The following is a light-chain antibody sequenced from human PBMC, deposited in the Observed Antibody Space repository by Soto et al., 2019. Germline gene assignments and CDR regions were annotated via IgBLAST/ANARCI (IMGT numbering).Light chain of an antibody. CDR3: KHYRSYSRT. CDR2: KAS. V-gene: IGKV1-5*03. J-gene: IGKJ1*01. Sequence: DIQMTQSPSTLSASVGDRVTITCRASQSINSWWAWYQQKPGKAPKLVIYKASSLESGVQSRFSGSRYGTDFTLTLSSLQPDDFATYYCKHYRSYSRTVGQGTKVEIK. CDR1: QSINSW.